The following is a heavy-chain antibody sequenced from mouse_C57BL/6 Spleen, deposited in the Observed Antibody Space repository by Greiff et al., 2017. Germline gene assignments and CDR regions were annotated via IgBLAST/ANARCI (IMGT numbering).Heavy chain of an antibody. Sequence: QVQLQQPGAELVKPGASVKMSCKASGYTFTSYWITWVKQRPGKGLEWIGDIYPGSGRTNYNEKFKSKATLTVDTSSSTAYMQLSSLTSEDSAVYYCARSDDGYYPYYAMDYWGQGTSVTVSS. D-gene: IGHD2-3*01. V-gene: IGHV1-55*01. CDR3: ARSDDGYYPYYAMDY. J-gene: IGHJ4*01. CDR2: IYPGSGRT. CDR1: GYTFTSYW.